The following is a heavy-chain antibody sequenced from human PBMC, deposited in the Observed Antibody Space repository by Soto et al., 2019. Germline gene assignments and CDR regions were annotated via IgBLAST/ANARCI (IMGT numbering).Heavy chain of an antibody. V-gene: IGHV5-51*01. Sequence: GESLKISCKGSGYSFTTYWIGWVRQMPGKGLEWMGIIFPGDSDTKYSPSFQDQVTISADKSISTAYLQWSSLKASDTAMYYCARRDASAGLRNYYGMDVWGQGTTVTVSS. J-gene: IGHJ6*02. CDR2: IFPGDSDT. D-gene: IGHD6-13*01. CDR3: ARRDASAGLRNYYGMDV. CDR1: GYSFTTYW.